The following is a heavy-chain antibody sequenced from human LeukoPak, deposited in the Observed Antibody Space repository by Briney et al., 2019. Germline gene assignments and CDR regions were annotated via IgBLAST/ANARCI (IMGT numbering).Heavy chain of an antibody. CDR1: GFTFSSYG. CDR3: AKDAFDY. J-gene: IGHJ4*02. CDR2: ISYDGSNK. Sequence: PGGSLRLSCAASGFTFSSYGMHWVRQAPGKGLEWVAVISYDGSNKYYADSVKGRFTISRDNSKNTLDLQMNSLRAEGTAVYYCAKDAFDYWGQGTLVTVSS. V-gene: IGHV3-30*18.